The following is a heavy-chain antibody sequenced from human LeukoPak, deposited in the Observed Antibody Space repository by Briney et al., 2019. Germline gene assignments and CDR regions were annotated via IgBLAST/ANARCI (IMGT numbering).Heavy chain of an antibody. CDR2: IRKDGNNE. Sequence: GGSLRLSCAASGFTFNAYAIHWVRQAPGKGLEWVAFIRKDGNNENYADSVKGRFTISRDNSKNMVYLQMNNLQTEDTSIYYCAKDRGDYPPYFDHWGQGTLVTVSS. CDR1: GFTFNAYA. V-gene: IGHV3-30*02. J-gene: IGHJ4*02. CDR3: AKDRGDYPPYFDH. D-gene: IGHD2-21*02.